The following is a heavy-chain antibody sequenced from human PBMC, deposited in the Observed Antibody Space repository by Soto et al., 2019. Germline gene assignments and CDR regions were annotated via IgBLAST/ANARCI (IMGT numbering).Heavy chain of an antibody. CDR1: GGSISSGDYY. Sequence: QVQLQESGPGLVKPSQTLSLTCTVSGGSISSGDYYWSWIRQPPGKGLEWIGYIYYSGSPYYNPYLRSRVTISEDTSKNQVSLKLSSVTAADTVVYYCARVGSSGYYCDYWGQGTIVT. V-gene: IGHV4-30-4*01. CDR3: ARVGSSGYYCDY. J-gene: IGHJ4*02. CDR2: IYYSGSP. D-gene: IGHD3-22*01.